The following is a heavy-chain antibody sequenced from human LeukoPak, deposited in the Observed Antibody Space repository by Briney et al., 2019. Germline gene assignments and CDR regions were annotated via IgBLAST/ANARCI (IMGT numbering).Heavy chain of an antibody. CDR2: ISYDGSNK. CDR1: GFTFSSYA. CDR3: ARGEYSSTSDFDC. V-gene: IGHV3-30-3*01. Sequence: GGSLRLSCAAAGFTFSSYAMHWVRPAPGKGLEWGAVISYDGSNKYYADSVKGRFTISRDNSKNTLYLQMNSLRAEDTAVYYCARGEYSSTSDFDCVGQGTLVTVSS. J-gene: IGHJ4*02. D-gene: IGHD6-6*01.